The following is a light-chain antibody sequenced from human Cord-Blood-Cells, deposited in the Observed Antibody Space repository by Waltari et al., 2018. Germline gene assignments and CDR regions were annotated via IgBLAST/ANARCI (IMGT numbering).Light chain of an antibody. J-gene: IGLJ2*01. V-gene: IGLV3-1*01. Sequence: SYELTQPPSVFVSPGHTASLTCSGEKLGDKYACWYQQKPGQSPVLVIYQDSKRPSGIPERFSGSNSGNTATLTISGTQAMDEADYYCQAWDSSTVVFGGGTKLTVL. CDR3: QAWDSSTVV. CDR2: QDS. CDR1: KLGDKY.